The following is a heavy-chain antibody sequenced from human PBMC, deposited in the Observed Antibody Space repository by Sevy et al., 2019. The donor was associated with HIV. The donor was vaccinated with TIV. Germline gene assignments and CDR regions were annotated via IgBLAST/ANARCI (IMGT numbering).Heavy chain of an antibody. J-gene: IGHJ1*01. CDR3: AKDEVSPSSVVVIEYFQH. CDR1: GFTFSSYA. Sequence: GGSLRLSCAASGFTFSSYAMSWVRQAPGKGLEWVSAISGSGGSTYYADSVKGRFTISRDNSKNTLYLQMNSLRAEDTAVYYCAKDEVSPSSVVVIEYFQHWGQGTLVTVSS. V-gene: IGHV3-23*01. CDR2: ISGSGGST. D-gene: IGHD3-22*01.